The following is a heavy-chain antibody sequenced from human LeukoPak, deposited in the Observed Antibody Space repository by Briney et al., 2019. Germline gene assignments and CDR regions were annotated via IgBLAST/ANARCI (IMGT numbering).Heavy chain of an antibody. D-gene: IGHD2-21*01. CDR1: GFTFSSYS. CDR3: ARDHSYCGGYCSNYYYYMDV. J-gene: IGHJ6*03. Sequence: GGSLRLSCAASGFTFSSYSMNWVRQAPGKGLEWVSSISSSSSYIYYADSVKGRFTISRDNAKNSLYLQMNSLRAEDTAVYYCARDHSYCGGYCSNYYYYMDVWGKGTTVTVSS. V-gene: IGHV3-21*01. CDR2: ISSSSSYI.